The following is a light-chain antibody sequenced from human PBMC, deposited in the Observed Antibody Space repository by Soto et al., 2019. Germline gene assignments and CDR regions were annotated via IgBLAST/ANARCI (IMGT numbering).Light chain of an antibody. CDR1: QSISSY. Sequence: DIQMTQSPSSLSASVGYRVTITCRASQSISSYLSWYQQKPGKAPKLLINVASTLQSGVPSRFSGAGSGAEFTLTINGLQSEDFATYFCLQHKSYPWTFGQGTKVDI. J-gene: IGKJ1*01. CDR2: VAS. V-gene: IGKV1-17*01. CDR3: LQHKSYPWT.